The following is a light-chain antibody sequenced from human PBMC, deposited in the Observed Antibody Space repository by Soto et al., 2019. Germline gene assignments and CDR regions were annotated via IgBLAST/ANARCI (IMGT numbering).Light chain of an antibody. CDR1: SSDVGGYNY. CDR2: DVS. J-gene: IGLJ3*02. V-gene: IGLV2-14*03. CDR3: RSYTSSSTRV. Sequence: QSALTQPASVSGSPGQSITISCTGTSSDVGGYNYVSWYQQHPGKAPRLMIYDVSNRPSGVSNRFSGSKSANTASLTISGLQAEDEADYYCRSYTSSSTRVFGGGTKLTVL.